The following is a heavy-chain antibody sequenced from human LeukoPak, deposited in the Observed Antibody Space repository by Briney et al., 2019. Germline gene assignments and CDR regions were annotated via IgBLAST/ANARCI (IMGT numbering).Heavy chain of an antibody. CDR3: AKAVSQHHFAN. V-gene: IGHV3-21*04. D-gene: IGHD2-2*01. CDR1: GFTFSSYS. Sequence: GGSLRLSCAASGFTFSSYSMNWVRQAPGKGLEWVSSISSSSSYIYYADSVKGRFTISRDNAKNSLYLQMNSLRAEDTALYYCAKAVSQHHFANWGQGTLVTVSS. CDR2: ISSSSSYI. J-gene: IGHJ4*02.